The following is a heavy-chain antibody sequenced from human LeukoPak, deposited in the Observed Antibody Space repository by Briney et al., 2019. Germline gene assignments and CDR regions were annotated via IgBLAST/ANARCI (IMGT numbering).Heavy chain of an antibody. D-gene: IGHD3-10*01. V-gene: IGHV4-39*01. CDR3: ASLYFYGSGSFPNY. CDR2: NYYSGST. CDR1: GGSISSSSYY. J-gene: IGHJ4*02. Sequence: SETLSFTCTVSGGSISSSSYYWGWIRQPPGKGLEWIGSNYYSGSTYYNPSLKSRVTISVDTSKNQFSLKLSSVTAADTAVYYCASLYFYGSGSFPNYWGQGILVTVST.